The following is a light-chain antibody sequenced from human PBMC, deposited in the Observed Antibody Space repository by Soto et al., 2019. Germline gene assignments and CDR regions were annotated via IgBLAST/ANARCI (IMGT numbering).Light chain of an antibody. J-gene: IGLJ2*01. Sequence: QSALAQPASVSGSPGQSVTISCTGTSSDIGAYKYVSWYQHHPGKSPRLLIYEVSNRPSGVSNRFSASKSGNTASLTISGLQAEDEADYYCCSYRSSSNLVFGGGTKVTVL. CDR1: SSDIGAYKY. CDR3: CSYRSSSNLV. V-gene: IGLV2-14*01. CDR2: EVS.